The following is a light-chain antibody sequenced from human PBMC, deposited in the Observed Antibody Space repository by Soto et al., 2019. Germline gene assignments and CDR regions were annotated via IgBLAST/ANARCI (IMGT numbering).Light chain of an antibody. CDR3: QQYNNWPRT. Sequence: EIVLTQSPGTLSLSPGEIATLSFSASQSVSSSLAWYQQKPGQAPRLLISDTSNRATGIPARFSGSGSGTDFTLTISSLEPEDFAVYYCQQYNNWPRTFGQGTKVDIK. V-gene: IGKV3-11*01. CDR2: DTS. CDR1: QSVSSS. J-gene: IGKJ1*01.